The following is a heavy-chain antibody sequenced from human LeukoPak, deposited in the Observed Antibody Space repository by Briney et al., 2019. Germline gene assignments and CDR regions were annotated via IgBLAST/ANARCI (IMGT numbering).Heavy chain of an antibody. V-gene: IGHV3-11*06. CDR3: ARDLTNIHTTGSTYAAIDI. Sequence: GGSLRLSCATSGFTFSDYCMSWIWQAPRKGLEWLSYISSDDGDTNYADSVGGRFTADRDNAKNALYLQMNSLRAEDTAVYYCARDLTNIHTTGSTYAAIDIWGQGTMVTVSS. CDR2: ISSDDGDT. D-gene: IGHD1-1*01. J-gene: IGHJ3*02. CDR1: GFTFSDYC.